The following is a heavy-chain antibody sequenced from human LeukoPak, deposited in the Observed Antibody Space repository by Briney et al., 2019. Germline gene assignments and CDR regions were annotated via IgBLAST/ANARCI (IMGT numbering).Heavy chain of an antibody. CDR2: MYYSGSI. Sequence: SETLSLTCTVSGGSISSYQWSWIRQPPGKGLEWIGYMYYSGSIKYNPSLKSRVTISGDTSKNQFSLKLISVTAADAAVYYCAGHDYYGSGSYRWGQGTLVTVSS. J-gene: IGHJ5*02. D-gene: IGHD3-10*01. V-gene: IGHV4-59*08. CDR3: AGHDYYGSGSYR. CDR1: GGSISSYQ.